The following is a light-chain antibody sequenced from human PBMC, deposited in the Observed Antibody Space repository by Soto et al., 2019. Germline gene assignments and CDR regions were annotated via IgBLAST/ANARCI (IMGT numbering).Light chain of an antibody. Sequence: QSVLTQPPSVSGAPGRRVTISCTGSSSNIGASYGVHWYQQLPGTAPKLLIYGNNNRPSGVPDRFSGSQSGTSASLAITGLQAEDEADYYCQSYDSSLTALVFGGGTKVTVL. CDR1: SSNIGASYG. J-gene: IGLJ2*01. V-gene: IGLV1-40*01. CDR2: GNN. CDR3: QSYDSSLTALV.